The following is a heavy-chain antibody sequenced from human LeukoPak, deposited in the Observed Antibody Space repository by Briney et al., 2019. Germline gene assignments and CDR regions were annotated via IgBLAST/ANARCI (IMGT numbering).Heavy chain of an antibody. V-gene: IGHV4-39*01. J-gene: IGHJ6*04. CDR2: IYYSGST. CDR1: GGSISSSSYY. CDR3: AREPVGSAEMDV. Sequence: PSETLSLTCTVSGGSISSSSYYWGWIRQPPGKGLEWIGSIYYSGSTYYNPSLKSRVTISVDTSKNQFSLKLSSVTAADTAVYYCAREPVGSAEMDVWGKGTTVTVSS. D-gene: IGHD1-26*01.